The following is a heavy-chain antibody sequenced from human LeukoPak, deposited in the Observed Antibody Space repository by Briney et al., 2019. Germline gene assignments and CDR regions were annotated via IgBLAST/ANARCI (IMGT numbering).Heavy chain of an antibody. CDR3: ARAQPPSSSWYLNFDY. J-gene: IGHJ4*02. Sequence: GGSLRLSCAASGFTFSSYAMHWVRQAPGKGLEWVAVISYDGSNKYYADSVKGRFTISRDNPKNTLYLQMNSLRAEDTAVYYCARAQPPSSSWYLNFDYWGQGTLVTVSS. CDR1: GFTFSSYA. D-gene: IGHD6-13*01. V-gene: IGHV3-30-3*01. CDR2: ISYDGSNK.